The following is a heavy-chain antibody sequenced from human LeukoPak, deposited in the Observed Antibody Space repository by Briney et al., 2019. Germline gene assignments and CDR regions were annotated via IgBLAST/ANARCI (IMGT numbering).Heavy chain of an antibody. CDR1: GFTFSSYS. D-gene: IGHD3-22*01. Sequence: PGGSLRLSCAASGFTFSSYSMNWVRQAPGKGLEWVSGISGSGDNTYYADSVKGRFTIPRDNSKNTLYVQVNSLGTEDTAAYYCAKGSYYDSSGSFYFDYWGQGTLVTVSS. CDR2: ISGSGDNT. V-gene: IGHV3-23*01. CDR3: AKGSYYDSSGSFYFDY. J-gene: IGHJ4*02.